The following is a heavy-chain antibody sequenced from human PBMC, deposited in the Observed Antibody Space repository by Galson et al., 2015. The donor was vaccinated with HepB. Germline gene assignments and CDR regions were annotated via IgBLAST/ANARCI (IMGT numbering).Heavy chain of an antibody. D-gene: IGHD6-6*01. CDR2: INPSGGST. J-gene: IGHJ6*02. CDR3: AREPYSSSSGSYYGMDV. V-gene: IGHV1-46*01. CDR1: GYTFTSYY. Sequence: SVKVSCKASGYTFTSYYMHWVRQAPGQGLEWMGIINPSGGSTSYAQKFQGRVTMTRDTSTSTVYMELSSLRSEDTAAYYCAREPYSSSSGSYYGMDVWGQGTTVTVSS.